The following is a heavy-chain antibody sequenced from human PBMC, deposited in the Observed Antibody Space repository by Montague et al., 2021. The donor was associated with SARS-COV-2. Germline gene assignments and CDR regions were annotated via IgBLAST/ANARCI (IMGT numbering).Heavy chain of an antibody. J-gene: IGHJ3*01. D-gene: IGHD3-3*01. Sequence: SETLSLTCAGHGASNSDFYWTSIRLSSRNDLEWFADFNLTGKATYNPSLKGRVTLSRDTSQNQFSLKLQSVTPADTGVYYCARGQVTISGVLIFIPAAGHLDGWGQGTSVTVSS. CDR2: FNLTGKA. CDR1: GASNSDFY. CDR3: ARGQVTISGVLIFIPAAGHLDG. V-gene: IGHV4-34*01.